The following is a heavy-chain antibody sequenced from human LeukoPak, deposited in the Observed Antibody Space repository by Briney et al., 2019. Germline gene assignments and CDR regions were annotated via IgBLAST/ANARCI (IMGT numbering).Heavy chain of an antibody. D-gene: IGHD3-22*01. V-gene: IGHV5-51*01. J-gene: IGHJ3*01. CDR3: ARPNITSYYDSRGYDAFDV. CDR2: IYPDDSDT. Sequence: GESLKISCKGSGYRFNSYWIAWVRPMPGKGLEWMGIIYPDDSDTRYSPSFQGQVTISADKSDRTAYLQWSSLKASDTAMYYCARPNITSYYDSRGYDAFDVWGQGTMVTVSS. CDR1: GYRFNSYW.